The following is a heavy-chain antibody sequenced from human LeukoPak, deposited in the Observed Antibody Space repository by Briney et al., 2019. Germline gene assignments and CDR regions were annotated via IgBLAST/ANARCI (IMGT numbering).Heavy chain of an antibody. J-gene: IGHJ5*02. CDR2: IYYSGST. CDR3: ARGLLWFGDYSRGFDP. D-gene: IGHD3-10*01. Sequence: SETLSLTCTVSGGSISSGDYYWSWIRQPPGKGLEWIGYIYYSGSTYYNPSLKSRVTISVDTSKNQFSLKLSSVTAADTAAYYCARGLLWFGDYSRGFDPWGQGTLVTVSS. CDR1: GGSISSGDYY. V-gene: IGHV4-30-4*01.